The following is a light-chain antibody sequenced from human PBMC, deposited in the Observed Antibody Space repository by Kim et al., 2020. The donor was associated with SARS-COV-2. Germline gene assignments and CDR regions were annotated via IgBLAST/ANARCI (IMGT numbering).Light chain of an antibody. CDR3: SSYTGTTTLYV. V-gene: IGLV2-14*03. J-gene: IGLJ1*01. Sequence: QSINIYSTGTRGDVRANDYVNWLRQLPGKAPQLGIYGVSNRPSGISNRLSGSKSGNTASLTISGLQTEDEADYFCSSYTGTTTLYVFGTGTKVTVL. CDR1: RGDVRANDY. CDR2: GVS.